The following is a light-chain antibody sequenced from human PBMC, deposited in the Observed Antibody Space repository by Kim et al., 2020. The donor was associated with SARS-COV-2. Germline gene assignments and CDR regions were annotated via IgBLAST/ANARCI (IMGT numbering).Light chain of an antibody. CDR1: QSISSH. J-gene: IGKJ5*01. CDR3: QQGYSSPQIT. Sequence: SLGDRVIITCRTSQSISSHLNWYQQKPGKAPKLLIFAASSLQSGVPSRFSGSGSGTDFTLTITTLQPEDFATYYCQQGYSSPQITFGQGTRLEIK. CDR2: AAS. V-gene: IGKV1-39*01.